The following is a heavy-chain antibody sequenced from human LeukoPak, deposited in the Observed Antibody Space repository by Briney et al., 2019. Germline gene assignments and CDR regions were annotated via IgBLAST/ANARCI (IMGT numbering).Heavy chain of an antibody. CDR3: ARDIVRGVTHYYYYMDV. CDR1: GGSISSGGYY. J-gene: IGHJ6*03. CDR2: IYYSGST. D-gene: IGHD3-10*01. Sequence: PSETLSLTCTVSGGSISSGGYYWSWIRQHPGKGLEWIGYIYYSGSTYYNPSLKSRVTISVDTSKNQFSLKLSSVTAADTAVYYCARDIVRGVTHYYYYMDVWGKGTTVTVSS. V-gene: IGHV4-31*03.